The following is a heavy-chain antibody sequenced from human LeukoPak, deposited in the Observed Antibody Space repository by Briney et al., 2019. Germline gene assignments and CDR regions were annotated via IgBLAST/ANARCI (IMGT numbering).Heavy chain of an antibody. CDR3: ARLTRRSGNYFEN. CDR2: IYHSGST. D-gene: IGHD1-1*01. Sequence: PSEILSLTCAVSGGSISSSNWWSWVRQPPGKGLEWIGEIYHSGSTNYNPSLKSRVTISVDKSKNQFSLKLSSVTAADTAVYYCARLTRRSGNYFENWGQGTLVTVSS. V-gene: IGHV4-4*02. CDR1: GGSISSSNW. J-gene: IGHJ4*02.